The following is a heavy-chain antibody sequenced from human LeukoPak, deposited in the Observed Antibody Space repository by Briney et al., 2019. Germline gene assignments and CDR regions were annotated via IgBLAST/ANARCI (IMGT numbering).Heavy chain of an antibody. CDR2: IYSGGST. CDR1: GFTVSSNY. V-gene: IGHV3-53*01. D-gene: IGHD2-8*02. J-gene: IGHJ3*02. CDR3: ARGRAGGYVDI. Sequence: GGSLRLSCAASGFTVSSNYMSWVRQAPGKGLEWVSVIYSGGSTYYADSVKGRFTISRGNSKNTLYLQMNSLRAEDTAVYYCARGRAGGYVDIWGQGTMVTVSS.